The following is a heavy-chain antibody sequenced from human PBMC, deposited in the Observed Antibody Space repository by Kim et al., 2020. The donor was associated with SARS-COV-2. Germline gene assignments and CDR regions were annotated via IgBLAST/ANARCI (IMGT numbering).Heavy chain of an antibody. D-gene: IGHD3-3*01. CDR2: ISSSGSTI. Sequence: GGSLRLSCAASGFTFSDYYMSWIRQAPGKGLEWVSYISSSGSTIYYADSVKGRFTISRDNAKNSLYLQMNSLRAVDTAVYYCARENSHITIFGVVTRIGMDVWGQGTTVTVSS. V-gene: IGHV3-11*01. J-gene: IGHJ6*02. CDR3: ARENSHITIFGVVTRIGMDV. CDR1: GFTFSDYY.